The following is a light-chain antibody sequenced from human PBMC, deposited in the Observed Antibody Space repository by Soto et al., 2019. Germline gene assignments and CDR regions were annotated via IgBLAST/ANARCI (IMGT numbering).Light chain of an antibody. CDR1: QGISSW. J-gene: IGKJ1*01. Sequence: RIYHSPSTLSACIGDRVSITCLARQGISSWLGWYQQKPGRAPKLLIYDASSLESGVPSGFSGSGSGTEFTLTIGRLEAEDLGVDYCQQDRYWPLTFGQGTKVDIK. CDR3: QQDRYWPLT. CDR2: DAS. V-gene: IGKV1-5*01.